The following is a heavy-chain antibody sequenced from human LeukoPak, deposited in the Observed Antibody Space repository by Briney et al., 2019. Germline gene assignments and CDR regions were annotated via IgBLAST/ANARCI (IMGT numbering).Heavy chain of an antibody. CDR3: PRGRSYWYFDL. CDR2: IYDSGST. CDR1: GGSISSGGYY. J-gene: IGHJ2*01. V-gene: IGHV4-31*03. Sequence: SETLSLTCTVSGGSISSGGYYWSWIRQHPGKGLEWIGYIYDSGSTYYNPSLKRRVTISVDTSKTQLSLKLSSGTSADTAGYSGPRGRSYWYFDLWGRGTLVTVSS.